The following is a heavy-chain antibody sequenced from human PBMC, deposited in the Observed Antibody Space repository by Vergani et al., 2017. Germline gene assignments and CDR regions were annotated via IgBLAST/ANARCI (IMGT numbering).Heavy chain of an antibody. J-gene: IGHJ4*02. V-gene: IGHV3-30*01. CDR1: GFDFSSYI. D-gene: IGHD6-19*01. CDR3: AKDFFSSGWYYFDY. CDR2: VSTGTKSQ. Sequence: QLVESGGGWVQPGGSLRLSCVVSGFDFSSYIMNWVRQAPGKGLEWVSFVSTGTKSQSYAESVKGRFTISRDNSKNTLYLQMNSLRAEDTAVYYCAKDFFSSGWYYFDYWGQGTLVTVSS.